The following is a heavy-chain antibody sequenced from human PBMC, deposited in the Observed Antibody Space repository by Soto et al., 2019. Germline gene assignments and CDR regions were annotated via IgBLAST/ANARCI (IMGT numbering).Heavy chain of an antibody. J-gene: IGHJ4*02. CDR3: ARAELDGYYFDY. Sequence: QLQLQESGAGLVKPSQTLSLTCTVSGGSISSGGYSWNWIRQPPGKGLEWIGYIYHSGSTDYNPSLRSRVTISVDKSNNQFSLKLSSVTAADTAVYYCARAELDGYYFDYWGQGTLVTVSS. V-gene: IGHV4-30-2*01. CDR2: IYHSGST. CDR1: GGSISSGGYS. D-gene: IGHD3-3*01.